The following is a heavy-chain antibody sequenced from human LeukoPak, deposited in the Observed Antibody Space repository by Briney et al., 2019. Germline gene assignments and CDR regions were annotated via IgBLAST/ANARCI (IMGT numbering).Heavy chain of an antibody. CDR1: GGTFSSYA. Sequence: SVKVSCKASGGTFSSYAISWVRQAPGQGLEWMGRIIPILGIANYAQKFQGRVTITADKSTSTAYVELSSLRSEDTAVYYCARVSDYYDSSGYYYFDYWGQGTLVTVSS. CDR2: IIPILGIA. J-gene: IGHJ4*02. V-gene: IGHV1-69*04. D-gene: IGHD3-22*01. CDR3: ARVSDYYDSSGYYYFDY.